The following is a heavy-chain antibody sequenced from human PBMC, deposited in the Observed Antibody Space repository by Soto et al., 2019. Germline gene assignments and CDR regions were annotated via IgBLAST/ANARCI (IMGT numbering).Heavy chain of an antibody. V-gene: IGHV3-33*01. CDR3: ARAYQEVNIVLMVYALDY. CDR1: GFTFSSYG. J-gene: IGHJ4*02. Sequence: QVQLVESGGGVVQPGRSLRLSCAASGFTFSSYGMHWVRQAPGKGLEWVAVIWYDGSNKYYADSVKGRFTISRDNSKNTLYVQMNSLRAEATAVYYCARAYQEVNIVLMVYALDYWGQGTLVTVSS. D-gene: IGHD2-8*01. CDR2: IWYDGSNK.